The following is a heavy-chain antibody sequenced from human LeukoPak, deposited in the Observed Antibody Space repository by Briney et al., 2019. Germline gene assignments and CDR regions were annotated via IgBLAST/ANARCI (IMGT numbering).Heavy chain of an antibody. V-gene: IGHV1-69*13. D-gene: IGHD4-17*01. CDR1: GGTFSSYA. Sequence: ASVKVSCKASGGTFSSYAISWVRQAPGQGLEWMGGIIPLFGTANYAQKFQGRVTITADESTSTAYMELSSLRSDDTAVYYCARDPSTVATENRFNYWGQGTLVTVSS. J-gene: IGHJ4*02. CDR3: ARDPSTVATENRFNY. CDR2: IIPLFGTA.